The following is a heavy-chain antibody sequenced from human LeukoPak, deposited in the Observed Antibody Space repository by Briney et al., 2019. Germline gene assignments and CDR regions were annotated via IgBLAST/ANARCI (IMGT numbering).Heavy chain of an antibody. V-gene: IGHV4-61*01. Sequence: SETLSLTCTVSGGSVSSGSYYWSWIRQPPGKGLEWIGYIYYSGSSNYNPSLKSRVTISVDTSKNQFSMWLSSVTAADTAVYYCATVVRSWDCFDYWGQGTLVTVSS. D-gene: IGHD2/OR15-2a*01. CDR3: ATVVRSWDCFDY. CDR2: IYYSGSS. CDR1: GGSVSSGSYY. J-gene: IGHJ4*02.